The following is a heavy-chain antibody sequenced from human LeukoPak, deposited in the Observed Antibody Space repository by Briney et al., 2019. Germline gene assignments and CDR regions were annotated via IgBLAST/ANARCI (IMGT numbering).Heavy chain of an antibody. D-gene: IGHD1-1*01. J-gene: IGHJ6*03. CDR3: ARGRRFYYYYYMDV. CDR1: GGSFSGYY. Sequence: SETLSLTCAVYGGSFSGYYWSWIRQPPGKGLEWIGEINHSGSTNYNPSLKSRVTISVDASKNQFSLKLSSVTAADTAVYYCARGRRFYYYYYMDVWGKGTTVTVSS. V-gene: IGHV4-34*01. CDR2: INHSGST.